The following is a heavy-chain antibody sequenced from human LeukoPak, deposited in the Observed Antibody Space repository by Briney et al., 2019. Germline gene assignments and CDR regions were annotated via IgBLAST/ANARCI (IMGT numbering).Heavy chain of an antibody. V-gene: IGHV4-30-4*01. CDR3: ARGFSRLYYYYYGMDV. CDR1: GGSISSGYYY. D-gene: IGHD2/OR15-2a*01. CDR2: IYYSGST. Sequence: SSQTLSLTCTVSGGSISSGYYYWSWIRQPPGKGLEWIGCIYYSGSTYYNPSLKSRVTISVDTSKNQFSLKLSSVTAADTAVYYCARGFSRLYYYYYGMDVWGQGTTVTVSS. J-gene: IGHJ6*02.